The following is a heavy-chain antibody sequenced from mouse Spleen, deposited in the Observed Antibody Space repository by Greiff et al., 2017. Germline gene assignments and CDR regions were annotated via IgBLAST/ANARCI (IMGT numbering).Heavy chain of an antibody. CDR3: TTYSNYRYAMDY. CDR1: GFNIKDDY. J-gene: IGHJ4*01. D-gene: IGHD2-5*01. Sequence: VQLQQSGAELVRPGASVKLSCTASGFNIKDDYMHWVKQRPEQGLEWIGWIDPENGDTDYASKFQGKATITADTSSNTAYLQLSSLTSEDTAVYYCTTYSNYRYAMDYWGQGTSVTVSS. V-gene: IGHV14-4*01. CDR2: IDPENGDT.